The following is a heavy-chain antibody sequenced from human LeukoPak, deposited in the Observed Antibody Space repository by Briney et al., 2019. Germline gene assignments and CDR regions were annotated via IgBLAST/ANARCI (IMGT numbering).Heavy chain of an antibody. CDR1: GCSPTTAW. J-gene: IGHJ4*02. CDR2: IKSKTDGGTT. D-gene: IGHD2-2*01. V-gene: IGHV3-15*01. CDR3: NSQLIHCSRTSCYSFDY. Sequence: RGSLRLSRAAPGCSPTTAWVCWGRQAPGEGLEWVGRIKSKTDGGTTDYAAPVKGRSPISRDESKDTLYLQMNSLKTEDTAVYYCNSQLIHCSRTSCYSFDYWGQGTLVTVSS.